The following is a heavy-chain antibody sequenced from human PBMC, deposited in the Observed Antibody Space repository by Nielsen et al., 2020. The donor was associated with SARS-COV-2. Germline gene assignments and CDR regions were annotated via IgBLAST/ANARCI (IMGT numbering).Heavy chain of an antibody. D-gene: IGHD4-17*01. CDR1: GFTVSSNY. J-gene: IGHJ4*02. V-gene: IGHV3-53*01. CDR3: TTDYGDSVRKGY. CDR2: IYSGGST. Sequence: GGSLRLSCAASGFTVSSNYMSWVRQAPGKGLEWVSVIYSGGSTYYADSVKGRFTISRDNSKNTLYLQMNSLRAEDTAVYYCTTDYGDSVRKGYWGQGTLVTVSS.